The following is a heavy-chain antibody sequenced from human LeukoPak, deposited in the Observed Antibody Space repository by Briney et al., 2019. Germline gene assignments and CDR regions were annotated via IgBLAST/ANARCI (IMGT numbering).Heavy chain of an antibody. D-gene: IGHD1-14*01. V-gene: IGHV4-31*02. CDR3: ARVPVFEHVDY. Sequence: SETLSLTCTVSGGSISSGGYYWSWIRQHPGKGLEWIGYIYYSGSTYYNPSLRSRVTISVDTSKNQFSLKLSSVTAADTAVYYCARVPVFEHVDYWGQGTLVTVSS. J-gene: IGHJ4*02. CDR1: GGSISSGGYY. CDR2: IYYSGST.